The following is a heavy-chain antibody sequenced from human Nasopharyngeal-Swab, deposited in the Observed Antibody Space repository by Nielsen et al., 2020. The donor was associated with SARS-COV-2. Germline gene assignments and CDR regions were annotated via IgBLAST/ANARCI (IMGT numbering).Heavy chain of an antibody. Sequence: GESLKISCAASGFTVSSNYMSWVRQAPGKGLEWVSVFYTSGDTYYAVSVKGRFTISRDNSKNTLSLQMNSLRAEDTAVYYCARGGPGHYFDYWGQGTLVTVSS. CDR3: ARGGPGHYFDY. J-gene: IGHJ4*02. D-gene: IGHD1-14*01. V-gene: IGHV3-53*01. CDR1: GFTVSSNY. CDR2: FYTSGDT.